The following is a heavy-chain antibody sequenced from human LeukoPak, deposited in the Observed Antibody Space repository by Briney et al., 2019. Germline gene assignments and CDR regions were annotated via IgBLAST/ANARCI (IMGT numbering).Heavy chain of an antibody. CDR1: GYTFTGYY. Sequence: ASAKVSCKASGYTFTGYYMHWVRQAPGQGLEWMGWINPNSGGTNYAQKFQGRVTMTRDTSISTAYMELSRLRPDDTAVYYCARGLGSSWYNGVYWGQGTLVTVSS. D-gene: IGHD6-13*01. J-gene: IGHJ4*02. CDR3: ARGLGSSWYNGVY. CDR2: INPNSGGT. V-gene: IGHV1-2*02.